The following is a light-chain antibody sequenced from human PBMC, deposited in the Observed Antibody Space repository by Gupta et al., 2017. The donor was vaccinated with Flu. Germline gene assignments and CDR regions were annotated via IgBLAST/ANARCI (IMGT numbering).Light chain of an antibody. J-gene: IGKJ1*01. Sequence: DIPMTQSPSSLSASVGDRVTITCRTSPSIGSYLNWYQQPPGKAPKFLIYDASTLQRGAPTRFGGSCAGTFSTLTSSLLQPEYLATYYYQQSANVTATFGQGTKVEV. V-gene: IGKV1-39*01. CDR1: PSIGSY. CDR2: DAS. CDR3: QQSANVTAT.